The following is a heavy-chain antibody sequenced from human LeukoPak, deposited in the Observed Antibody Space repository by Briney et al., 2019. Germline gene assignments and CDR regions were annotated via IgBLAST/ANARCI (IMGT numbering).Heavy chain of an antibody. J-gene: IGHJ4*02. V-gene: IGHV3-23*01. Sequence: GGSLRLSCAASGFTFSSYAMSWVRQAPGKGLEWVSAISGSGGSTYYADSAKGRFTISRDNSKNTLYLQMNSLRAEDTAVYYCAKGPRYGDYYFDYWGQGTLVTVSS. D-gene: IGHD4-17*01. CDR1: GFTFSSYA. CDR3: AKGPRYGDYYFDY. CDR2: ISGSGGST.